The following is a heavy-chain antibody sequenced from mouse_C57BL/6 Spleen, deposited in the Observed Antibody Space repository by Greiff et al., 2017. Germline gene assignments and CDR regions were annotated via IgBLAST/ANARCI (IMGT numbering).Heavy chain of an antibody. D-gene: IGHD2-4*01. CDR2: IHPNSGST. V-gene: IGHV1-64*01. Sequence: QVQLQQPGAELVKPGASVKLSCKASGYTFTSYWMHWVKQRPGQGLEWIGMIHPNSGSTNYNEKFKSKATLTVDKSSSTAYMQLSSLTSEDSALYYCARHYYDYDARAYYAMDYWGQGTSVTVSS. CDR1: GYTFTSYW. J-gene: IGHJ4*01. CDR3: ARHYYDYDARAYYAMDY.